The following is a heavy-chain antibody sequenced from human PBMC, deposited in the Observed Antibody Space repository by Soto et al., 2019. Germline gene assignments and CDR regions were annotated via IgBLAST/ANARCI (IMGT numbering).Heavy chain of an antibody. CDR3: AFSSGSGSYYFDY. CDR1: GFTFSSYA. V-gene: IGHV3-23*01. J-gene: IGHJ4*02. D-gene: IGHD3-10*01. Sequence: EVQLLESGGGLVQPGGSLRLSCAASGFTFSSYAMWWVRQAPGKGLECVSAISGGGETTYYADSVKGRFTISRDNSKNTLDLRMNCLRAEDTAVYYCAFSSGSGSYYFDYWGQGTLVTVSS. CDR2: ISGGGETT.